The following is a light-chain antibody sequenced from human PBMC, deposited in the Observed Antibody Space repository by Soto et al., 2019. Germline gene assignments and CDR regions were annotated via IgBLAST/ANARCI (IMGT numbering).Light chain of an antibody. V-gene: IGLV1-47*01. Sequence: QTVVTQPPSASGTPGQRVTISCSGSSSNIGSNYVYWYQQLQGTAPKLLIYRNNQRPSGVPDRFSGSKSGTSASLAISGLRSEDEADYYCAAWDDSLSGSYVFGTGTKLTVL. CDR1: SSNIGSNY. CDR2: RNN. CDR3: AAWDDSLSGSYV. J-gene: IGLJ1*01.